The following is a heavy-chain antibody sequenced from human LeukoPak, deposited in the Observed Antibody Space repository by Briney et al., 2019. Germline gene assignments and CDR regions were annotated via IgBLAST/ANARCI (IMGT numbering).Heavy chain of an antibody. CDR1: GYTFTRNG. CDR3: ARGSYQYYYGSGSYYMDV. Sequence: ASVKVSCKTSGYTFTRNGISWVRQAPGQGLEWMGGIIPIFGTANYAQKFQGRVTITADESTSTAYMELSSLRSEDTAVYYCARGSYQYYYGSGSYYMDVWGKGTTVTISS. J-gene: IGHJ6*03. CDR2: IIPIFGTA. V-gene: IGHV1-69*13. D-gene: IGHD3-10*01.